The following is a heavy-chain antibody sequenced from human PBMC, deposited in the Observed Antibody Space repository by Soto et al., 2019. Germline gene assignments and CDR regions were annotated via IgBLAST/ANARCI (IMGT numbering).Heavy chain of an antibody. Sequence: GPTLVNPTQTLTLTCNFSGFSLSTTGVGVSWIRQPPGKALEWLALIYWHDDKRYSPSLKSRLTITKNTSKNQVVLTMTKMDPVDTATYYCAHRGGATVGLYYFDYWGQGALVTVSS. CDR1: GFSLSTTGVG. CDR2: IYWHDDK. V-gene: IGHV2-5*01. D-gene: IGHD3-16*01. CDR3: AHRGGATVGLYYFDY. J-gene: IGHJ4*02.